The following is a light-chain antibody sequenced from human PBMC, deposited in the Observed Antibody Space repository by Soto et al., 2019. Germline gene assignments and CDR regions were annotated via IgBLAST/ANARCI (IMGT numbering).Light chain of an antibody. V-gene: IGKV1-33*01. J-gene: IGKJ4*01. Sequence: DIPMTQSPSSLSASVGDRVTITCQASQXXXXYLNWYQQKPGKAPKLLIYDASNLETGVPSRFSGSGSGTDFTFXXXSLXXXDXXXXXXXXYXNLXLTFGGGTKVEIK. CDR1: QXXXXY. CDR3: XXYXNLXLT. CDR2: DAS.